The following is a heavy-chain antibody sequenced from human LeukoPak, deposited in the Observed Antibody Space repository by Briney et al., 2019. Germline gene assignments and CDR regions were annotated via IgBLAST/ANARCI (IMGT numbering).Heavy chain of an antibody. D-gene: IGHD6-19*01. V-gene: IGHV1-18*01. CDR1: GYRFTSHG. Sequence: GASVKVSCEASGYRFTSHGVSWVRQAPGQGLEWMGWISAYNGDTNFAQRFQGRVTLTTDTSTSTAYMELRSLTSDDTAVYYCARDPSNTSGWKTWFDPWGQGTLVTVSS. CDR2: ISAYNGDT. J-gene: IGHJ5*02. CDR3: ARDPSNTSGWKTWFDP.